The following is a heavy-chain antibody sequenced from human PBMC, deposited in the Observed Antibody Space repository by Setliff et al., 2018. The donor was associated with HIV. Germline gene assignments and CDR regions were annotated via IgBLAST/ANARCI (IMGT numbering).Heavy chain of an antibody. Sequence: GGSLRLSCAASGFTFSSYAMSWVRQAPGKGLEWVSAISGSGGSTTYADSVKGRFTISRDNSKNTLYLQMSSLRAEDTAIYYCAKDLGNEDSPSDAFGIWGRGTRVTVSS. CDR2: ISGSGGST. V-gene: IGHV3-23*01. J-gene: IGHJ3*02. CDR3: AKDLGNEDSPSDAFGI. D-gene: IGHD3-16*01. CDR1: GFTFSSYA.